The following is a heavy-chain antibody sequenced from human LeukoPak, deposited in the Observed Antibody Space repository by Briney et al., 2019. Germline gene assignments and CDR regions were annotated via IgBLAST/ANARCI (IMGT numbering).Heavy chain of an antibody. D-gene: IGHD3-10*01. CDR1: GGSFSGYY. Sequence: PSETLSLTCAVYGGSFSGYYWSWIRQPPGKGLEWIGEINHSGGTNYNPSLKSRVTISVDTSKNQFSLKLSSVTAADTAVYYCARGAGRAYYYGSGSYYKGGFDYWGQGTLVTVSS. CDR2: INHSGGT. V-gene: IGHV4-34*01. CDR3: ARGAGRAYYYGSGSYYKGGFDY. J-gene: IGHJ4*02.